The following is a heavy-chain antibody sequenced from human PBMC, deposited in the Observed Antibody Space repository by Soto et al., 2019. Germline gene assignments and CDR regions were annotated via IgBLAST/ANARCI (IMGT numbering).Heavy chain of an antibody. CDR1: GGSISSGDYY. CDR2: IYYSGST. Sequence: SETLSLTCTVPGGSISSGDYYWSWIRQPPGKGLEWIGFIYYSGSTYYNPSLKSRVTISVDTSKNQFSLKLSSVTAADTAVYYCARGLMYYGSGSSGYMDVWGQGTTVTVS. D-gene: IGHD3-10*01. V-gene: IGHV4-30-4*01. CDR3: ARGLMYYGSGSSGYMDV. J-gene: IGHJ6*02.